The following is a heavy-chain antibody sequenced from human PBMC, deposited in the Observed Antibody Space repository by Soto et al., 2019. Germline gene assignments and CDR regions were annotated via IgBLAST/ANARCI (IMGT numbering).Heavy chain of an antibody. J-gene: IGHJ4*02. CDR3: ARERGAAAKVRIAQEKYYFDY. D-gene: IGHD6-13*01. CDR1: GFTFSSYW. Sequence: EVQLVESGGGLVQPGGSLRLSCAASGFTFSSYWMSWVRQAPGKGLEWVANIKQDGSEKYYVDSVKGRFTISRDNAKNSLYLQMNRLRAEDTAVYYCARERGAAAKVRIAQEKYYFDYWGQGTLVTVSS. V-gene: IGHV3-7*01. CDR2: IKQDGSEK.